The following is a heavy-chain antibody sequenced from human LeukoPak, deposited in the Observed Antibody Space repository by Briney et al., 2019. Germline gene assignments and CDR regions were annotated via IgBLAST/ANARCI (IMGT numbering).Heavy chain of an antibody. D-gene: IGHD3-10*01. Sequence: GASVKVSCKASGYTFTGYYMHWVRQAPGQGLEWMGWINPNSGGSNYAQKFQGRVTMTRDTSISTAYMELSRLRSDDTAVYYCARDGSRMVRGVILYWGQGTLVTVSS. CDR2: INPNSGGS. CDR3: ARDGSRMVRGVILY. J-gene: IGHJ4*02. CDR1: GYTFTGYY. V-gene: IGHV1-2*02.